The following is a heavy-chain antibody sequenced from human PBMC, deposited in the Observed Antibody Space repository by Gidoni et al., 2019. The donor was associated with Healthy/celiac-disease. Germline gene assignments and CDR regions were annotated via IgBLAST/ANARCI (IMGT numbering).Heavy chain of an antibody. CDR1: GFTFSSYC. V-gene: IGHV3-30*18. D-gene: IGHD3-10*01. CDR2: ISYDGSNK. J-gene: IGHJ6*02. CDR3: AKGLLWFGELLGRTGEDGMDV. Sequence: QVQLVESGGGVVQPGRSLRLSCAAAGFTFSSYCLPWFRQAPGKGLEWVAVISYDGSNKYYADSVKGRFTISRDNSKNTLYLQMNSLRAEDTAVYYCAKGLLWFGELLGRTGEDGMDVWGQGTTVTVSS.